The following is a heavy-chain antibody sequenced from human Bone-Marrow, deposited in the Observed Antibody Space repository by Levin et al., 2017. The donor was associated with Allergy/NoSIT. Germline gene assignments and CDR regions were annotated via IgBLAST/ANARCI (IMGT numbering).Heavy chain of an antibody. D-gene: IGHD5-24*01. CDR3: ACVGDGYNYSFDS. CDR2: IYYTGNT. J-gene: IGHJ4*02. Sequence: PSETLSLTCTVSGGSISGADYYWTWIRQPPGKGLEWIGYIYYTGNTYYNPSLKSRVSISVDTSKKQFSLRLRSVTAADTAMYFCACVGDGYNYSFDSWGQGTLVTVSS. CDR1: GGSISGADYY. V-gene: IGHV4-30-4*01.